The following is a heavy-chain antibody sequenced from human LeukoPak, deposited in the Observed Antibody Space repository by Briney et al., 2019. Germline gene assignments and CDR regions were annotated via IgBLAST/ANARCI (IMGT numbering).Heavy chain of an antibody. CDR2: ISAYNGNT. V-gene: IGHV1-18*01. CDR3: ARDPNYYYDSSGYDYFDY. Sequence: ASVKVSCKASGYTFTSYGISWVRQAPGQGLEWMGWISAYNGNTNYAQKLQGRVTMTTDTSTSTAYMELRSLRSDDTAVYYCARDPNYYYDSSGYDYFDYWGQGTLVTVSS. CDR1: GYTFTSYG. D-gene: IGHD3-22*01. J-gene: IGHJ4*02.